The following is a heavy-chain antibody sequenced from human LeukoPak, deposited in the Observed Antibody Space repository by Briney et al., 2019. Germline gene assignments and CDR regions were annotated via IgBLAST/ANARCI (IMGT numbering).Heavy chain of an antibody. CDR3: AKSIPELRYFDWLPERYGMDV. D-gene: IGHD3-9*01. J-gene: IGHJ6*02. CDR2: ISGSGGST. Sequence: PGGSLRLSCAASGFTFSSYDMNWVRQAPGKGLEWASAISGSGGSTYYADSVKGRFTISRDNSKNTLHLQMNSLRAEDTAVYYCAKSIPELRYFDWLPERYGMDVWGQGTTVTVSS. V-gene: IGHV3-23*01. CDR1: GFTFSSYD.